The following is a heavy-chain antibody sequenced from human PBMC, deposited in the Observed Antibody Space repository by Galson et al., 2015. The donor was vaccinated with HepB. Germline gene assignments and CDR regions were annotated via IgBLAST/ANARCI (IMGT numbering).Heavy chain of an antibody. CDR2: INAGNGNT. J-gene: IGHJ6*02. Sequence: SVKVSCKASGYTFTSYAMHWVRQAPGQRLEWMGWINAGNGNTKYSQKFQGRVTITRDTSASTAYMELSSLRSEDTAVYYCARMYSSGWSRYYYGMDVWGQGTTVTVSS. D-gene: IGHD6-19*01. CDR1: GYTFTSYA. CDR3: ARMYSSGWSRYYYGMDV. V-gene: IGHV1-3*01.